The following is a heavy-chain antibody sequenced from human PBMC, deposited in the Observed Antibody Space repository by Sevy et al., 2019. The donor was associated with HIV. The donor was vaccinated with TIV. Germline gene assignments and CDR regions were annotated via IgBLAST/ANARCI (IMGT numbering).Heavy chain of an antibody. CDR3: ARGMIVVPVGYYYGMDV. J-gene: IGHJ6*02. D-gene: IGHD3-22*01. V-gene: IGHV3-21*01. Sequence: GGSLRLSCAASGFTFSSYSMNWVRQAPGKGLEWVSSISSSSSYIYYADSVKGRFTISRDNAKNSLYLQMNSLRAEDTAVYYWARGMIVVPVGYYYGMDVWGQGTTVTVSS. CDR2: ISSSSSYI. CDR1: GFTFSSYS.